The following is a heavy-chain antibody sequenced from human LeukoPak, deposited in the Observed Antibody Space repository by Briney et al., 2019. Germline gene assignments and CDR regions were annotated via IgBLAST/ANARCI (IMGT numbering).Heavy chain of an antibody. CDR1: GGSISTSSYY. CDR2: IFYSGST. V-gene: IGHV4-39*07. D-gene: IGHD3-16*02. J-gene: IGHJ4*02. CDR3: ARVGYDYVWGSYRHKPRNDY. Sequence: PSETLSLTCTVSGGSISTSSYYWGWVRQPPGTGLEWIGNIFYSGSTYYSPSLKSRVTISLDTSRNQFSLKLGSVTAADTAVYYCARVGYDYVWGSYRHKPRNDYWGQGTLVTVSS.